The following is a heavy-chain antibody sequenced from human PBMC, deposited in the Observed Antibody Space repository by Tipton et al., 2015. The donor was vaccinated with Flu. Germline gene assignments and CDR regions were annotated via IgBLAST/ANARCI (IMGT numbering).Heavy chain of an antibody. J-gene: IGHJ3*01. Sequence: QLVQSGAEVKPSQTLSLTCVISGDSVSSNSAAWNWIRQSPSRGLEWLGRTYYRSKWYNDYAVSVKSRITVNPDTSKNQFSMQLNSVTPDDTALYFCARVNTALGAFDVWGQGTMVTVSS. CDR2: TYYRSKWYN. CDR3: ARVNTALGAFDV. CDR1: GDSVSSNSAA. V-gene: IGHV6-1*01. D-gene: IGHD2-21*02.